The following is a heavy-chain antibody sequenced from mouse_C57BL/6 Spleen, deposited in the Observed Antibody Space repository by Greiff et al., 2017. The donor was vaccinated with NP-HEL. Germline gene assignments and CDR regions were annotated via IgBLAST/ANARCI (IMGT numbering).Heavy chain of an antibody. CDR2: IDPETGGT. CDR1: GYTFTDYE. D-gene: IGHD1-1*01. V-gene: IGHV1-15*01. CDR3: TRGGDYYGERDD. Sequence: VQLQQSGAELVRPGASVTLSCKASGYTFTDYEMHWVQQTPVHGLEWIGAIDPETGGTAYNQKFKGKAILTADKSSSTAYMELRSLTSEDSAVYYCTRGGDYYGERDDWGQGTSVTVSS. J-gene: IGHJ4*01.